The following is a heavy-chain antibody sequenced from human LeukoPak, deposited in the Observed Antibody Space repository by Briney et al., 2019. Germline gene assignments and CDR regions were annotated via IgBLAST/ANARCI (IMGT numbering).Heavy chain of an antibody. D-gene: IGHD4-17*01. CDR3: ARTLTSPDWFDP. J-gene: IGHJ5*02. V-gene: IGHV4-39*01. Sequence: SETLSLTCTVSGGSISSSSNYWGWIRQPPGKGLEWIGSIYYSGSTYYTPSLKSRVTISVDTSKNQFSLKLRSVTAADTAVYYCARTLTSPDWFDPWGQGTLVTVSS. CDR2: IYYSGST. CDR1: GGSISSSSNY.